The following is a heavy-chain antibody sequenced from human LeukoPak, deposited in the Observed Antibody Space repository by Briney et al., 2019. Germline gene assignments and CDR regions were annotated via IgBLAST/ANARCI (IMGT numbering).Heavy chain of an antibody. J-gene: IGHJ4*02. V-gene: IGHV3-66*02. D-gene: IGHD6-13*01. CDR2: IYSGGST. CDR1: GFTVSSNY. CDR3: ARDPPLIAAADN. Sequence: GGSLRLSCAASGFTVSSNYMSWVRQAPGKGLEWVPVIYSGGSTYYADSVKGRFTISRDNSKNTLYLQMNSLRAEDTAVYYCARDPPLIAAADNWGQGTLVTVSS.